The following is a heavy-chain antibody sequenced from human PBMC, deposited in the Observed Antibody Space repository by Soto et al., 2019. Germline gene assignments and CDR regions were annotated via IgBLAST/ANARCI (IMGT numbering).Heavy chain of an antibody. V-gene: IGHV1-46*01. CDR1: GYTFTNFY. CDR3: ARLCCGGHCDFDY. CDR2: INPGVGST. J-gene: IGHJ4*02. Sequence: ASVKVTCKASGYTFTNFYIHWVRQAPGQGHEWMGRINPGVGSTTYAQRLQDRVTMTRDTSTSTVYMELSSLRSEDRAMYYCARLCCGGHCDFDYWGPGTLVTVSS. D-gene: IGHD2-21*02.